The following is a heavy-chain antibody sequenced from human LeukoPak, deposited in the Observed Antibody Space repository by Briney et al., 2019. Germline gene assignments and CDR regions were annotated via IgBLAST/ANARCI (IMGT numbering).Heavy chain of an antibody. J-gene: IGHJ4*02. D-gene: IGHD3-22*01. CDR3: AKGDDSSGYYNPSAQDY. V-gene: IGHV3-23*01. CDR2: IVGSAGST. Sequence: GWSLRLSCAASGFTFSSYAMSWVRQAPGKGLEWVSAIVGSAGSTYYADSVKGRFTISRDNSNDPLYLKMNSLRAEDPAVYYCAKGDDSSGYYNPSAQDYWGQGTLVTVSS. CDR1: GFTFSSYA.